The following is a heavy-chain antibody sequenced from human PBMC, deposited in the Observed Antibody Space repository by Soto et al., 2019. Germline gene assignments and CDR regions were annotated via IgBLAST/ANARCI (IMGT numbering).Heavy chain of an antibody. V-gene: IGHV3-49*03. J-gene: IGHJ6*02. CDR1: GFTFGDYA. CDR2: IRSKAYGGTT. CDR3: TRFPSIAAAGMEGYYYYGMDV. D-gene: IGHD6-13*01. Sequence: GGSLRLSCTASGFTFGDYAMSWFRQAPGKGLEWVGFIRSKAYGGTTEYAASVKGRFTISRDDSKSIAYLQMNSLKTEDTAVYYCTRFPSIAAAGMEGYYYYGMDVWGQGTTVTVSS.